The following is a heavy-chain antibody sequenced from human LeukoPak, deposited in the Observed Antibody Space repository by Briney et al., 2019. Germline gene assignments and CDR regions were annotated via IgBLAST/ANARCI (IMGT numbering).Heavy chain of an antibody. D-gene: IGHD3-22*01. CDR2: ISAYNGNT. Sequence: ASVKVSCKASGYTFTSYGISWVRQAPGQGLEWMGWISAYNGNTNYAQKLQGRVTRTTDTSTSTAYMELRSLRSDDTAVYYCARDYAPYYDSSGYYYFDYWGQGTLVTVSS. CDR3: ARDYAPYYDSSGYYYFDY. J-gene: IGHJ4*02. V-gene: IGHV1-18*01. CDR1: GYTFTSYG.